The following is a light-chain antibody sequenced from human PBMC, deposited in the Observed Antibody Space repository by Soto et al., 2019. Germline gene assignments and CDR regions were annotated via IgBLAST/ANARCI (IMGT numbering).Light chain of an antibody. V-gene: IGLV1-47*01. Sequence: QSVLTQPPSASGTPGQRVTISCSGSSSNIGSHYVYWYQHLPGAAPKLLIFRNNQRPSGVPDRFSGSKSGTSAPLAISGLQSEDEADYYCSTWDDSLNGVVFGGGTKLTVL. CDR1: SSNIGSHY. CDR2: RNN. CDR3: STWDDSLNGVV. J-gene: IGLJ2*01.